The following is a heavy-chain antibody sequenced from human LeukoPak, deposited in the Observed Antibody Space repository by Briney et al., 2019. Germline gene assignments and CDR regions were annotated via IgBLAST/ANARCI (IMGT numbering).Heavy chain of an antibody. J-gene: IGHJ4*02. CDR2: INQDGSEK. CDR3: ARVRHLDF. V-gene: IGHV3-7*01. Sequence: GGSPRLSCAASGFTFSSYWLSWVRQAPGKGLEWVANINQDGSEKYYVDSVKGRFTISRDNAKNSLYLQMNSLRAEDTAMYYCARVRHLDFWGQGTLVTVSS. CDR1: GFTFSSYW.